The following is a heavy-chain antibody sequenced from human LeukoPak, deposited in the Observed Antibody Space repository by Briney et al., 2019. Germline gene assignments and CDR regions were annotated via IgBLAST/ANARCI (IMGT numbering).Heavy chain of an antibody. CDR2: IYYSGST. CDR3: ARHYYDSSGYYYYFDY. J-gene: IGHJ4*02. V-gene: IGHV4-30-4*01. Sequence: SETLSLTCTVSGGSISSGDYYWSWIRQPPGKGLEWSGYIYYSGSTYYNPSLKSRVTISVDTSKNQFSLKLSSVTAADTAVYYCARHYYDSSGYYYYFDYWGQGTLVTVSS. D-gene: IGHD3-22*01. CDR1: GGSISSGDYY.